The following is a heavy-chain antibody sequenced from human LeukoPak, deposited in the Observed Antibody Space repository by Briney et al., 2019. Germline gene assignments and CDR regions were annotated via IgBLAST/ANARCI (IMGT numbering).Heavy chain of an antibody. V-gene: IGHV3-53*01. CDR2: IHNDVTT. D-gene: IGHD4-17*01. Sequence: GGSLRLSCEASGLTVRNNYMNWVRQAPGKGLEWVSVIHNDVTTHCADSVRGRFTVSSDTSKNTVFLQMNSLRAEDTAVYYCILTTVTTSIEYWGPGTLVTVSP. J-gene: IGHJ4*02. CDR1: GLTVRNNY. CDR3: ILTTVTTSIEY.